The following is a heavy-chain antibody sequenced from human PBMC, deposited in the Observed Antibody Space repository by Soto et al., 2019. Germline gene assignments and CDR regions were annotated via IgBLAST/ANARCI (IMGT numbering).Heavy chain of an antibody. CDR2: IYWNDDK. D-gene: IGHD1-26*01. CDR1: GFSLSTSGVG. V-gene: IGHV2-5*01. CDR3: AHSGVIVGATPGNEYFQH. J-gene: IGHJ1*01. Sequence: SGPTLVNPTQTLTLTCTFSGFSLSTSGVGVGWIRQPPGKALEWLALIYWNDDKRYSPSLKSRLTITKDTSKNQVVLTMTNMDPVDTATYYCAHSGVIVGATPGNEYFQHWGQGTLVTVSS.